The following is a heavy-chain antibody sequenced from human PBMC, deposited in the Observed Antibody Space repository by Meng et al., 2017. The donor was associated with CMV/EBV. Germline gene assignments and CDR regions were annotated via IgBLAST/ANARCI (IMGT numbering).Heavy chain of an antibody. CDR1: GGSISSSSYY. Sequence: SETLSLTCTVSGGSISSSSYYWGWIRQPPGKGLEWIGSIYYSGSTYYNPSLKSRVTISVDTSKNQFSLKLSSVTAADTAVYYCARDRSTGWQYYSDFYGMDVWGQGTTVTVSS. D-gene: IGHD2-2*01. CDR3: ARDRSTGWQYYSDFYGMDV. V-gene: IGHV4-39*07. CDR2: IYYSGST. J-gene: IGHJ6*02.